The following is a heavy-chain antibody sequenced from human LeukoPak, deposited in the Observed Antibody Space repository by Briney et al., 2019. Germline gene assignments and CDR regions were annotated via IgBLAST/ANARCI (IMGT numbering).Heavy chain of an antibody. CDR3: ARDDDVDTAVY. J-gene: IGHJ4*02. Sequence: SGALSLPCPVACGSISSYYLRWVRQPAGEGLEVIGRIYTSGSTNYNPSLKSRVTMSVDTSKNQFSLKLSSVTAADTAVYYCARDDDVDTAVYWGQGTLVTVSS. CDR2: IYTSGST. D-gene: IGHD5-18*01. V-gene: IGHV4-4*07. CDR1: CGSISSYY.